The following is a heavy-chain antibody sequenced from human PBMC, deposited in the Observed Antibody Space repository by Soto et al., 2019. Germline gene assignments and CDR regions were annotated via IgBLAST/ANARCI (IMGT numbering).Heavy chain of an antibody. J-gene: IGHJ4*02. CDR3: ARQRYSSSPAHFDY. CDR1: GGSISSDDYY. CDR2: IYYSGST. Sequence: SATLSLTCVVSGGSISSDDYYWSWIRQPPGGGLEWIGSIYYSGSTYYNPSLKSRVTISVDTSKNQFSLKLSSVTAADTAVYYCARQRYSSSPAHFDYWGQGTLVTSPQ. D-gene: IGHD6-6*01. V-gene: IGHV4-39*01.